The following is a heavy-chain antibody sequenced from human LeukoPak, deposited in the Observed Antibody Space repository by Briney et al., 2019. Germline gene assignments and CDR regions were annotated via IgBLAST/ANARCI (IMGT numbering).Heavy chain of an antibody. V-gene: IGHV3-48*01. J-gene: IGHJ6*03. Sequence: PGGSLGLSCAASGFTFSTYSMNWVRQAPGKGLEWVSYVSSSDKTAYYGDSVRGRFTISRDVVKNSLFLQMNNLRVEDTGVYYCARGEWLVPYYMDVWGKGTTVTVSS. CDR3: ARGEWLVPYYMDV. CDR1: GFTFSTYS. D-gene: IGHD6-19*01. CDR2: VSSSDKTA.